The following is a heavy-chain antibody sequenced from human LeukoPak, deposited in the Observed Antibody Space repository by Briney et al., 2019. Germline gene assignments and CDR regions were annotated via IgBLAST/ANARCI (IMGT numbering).Heavy chain of an antibody. CDR3: AKAHDRLRFHY. CDR2: ISGSGGST. V-gene: IGHV3-23*01. Sequence: GGSLRLSCAASGFTFSSYAMSWVRQAPGKGLEWVSAISGSGGSTYYADSVKGRFTVSRDNSKNTLYLQMNSLRAEDTAVYYCAKAHDRLRFHYWGQGTLVTVSS. D-gene: IGHD4-17*01. CDR1: GFTFSSYA. J-gene: IGHJ4*02.